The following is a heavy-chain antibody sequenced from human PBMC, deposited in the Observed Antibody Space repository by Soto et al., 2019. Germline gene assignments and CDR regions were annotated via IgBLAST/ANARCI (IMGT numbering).Heavy chain of an antibody. D-gene: IGHD1-26*01. V-gene: IGHV3-33*01. CDR3: ARVRGGSRTFPPLY. CDR2: IWYDGSKK. J-gene: IGHJ4*02. Sequence: QVQLVESGGGVVQPGRSLRLSCAASGFTFSLFGMHWVRQAPGKGLEWVAVIWYDGSKKYYADSVKGRFTISRDNSNNMLHLEMNSLRAEDTAVYCCARVRGGSRTFPPLYWGQGTLVTVSS. CDR1: GFTFSLFG.